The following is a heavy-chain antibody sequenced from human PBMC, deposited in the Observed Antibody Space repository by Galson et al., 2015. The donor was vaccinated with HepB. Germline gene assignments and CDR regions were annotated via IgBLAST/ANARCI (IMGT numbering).Heavy chain of an antibody. Sequence: SVKVSCKASGYTFTGYYMHWVRQAPGQGLEWMGRINPNSGGTNYAQKFQGRVTMTRDTSISTAYMELSRLRSDDTAVYYCARDLFDTMVRGSRWFDPWGQGTLVTVSS. J-gene: IGHJ5*02. V-gene: IGHV1-2*06. D-gene: IGHD3-10*01. CDR3: ARDLFDTMVRGSRWFDP. CDR1: GYTFTGYY. CDR2: INPNSGGT.